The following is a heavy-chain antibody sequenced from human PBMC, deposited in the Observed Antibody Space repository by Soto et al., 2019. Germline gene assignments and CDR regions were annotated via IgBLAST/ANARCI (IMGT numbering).Heavy chain of an antibody. CDR3: ERAPEAAAYGMDV. CDR1: GFTFSSYW. CDR2: INSDGSST. V-gene: IGHV3-74*01. J-gene: IGHJ6*02. Sequence: PGGSLRLSCAASGFTFSSYWMHWVRQAPGKGLVWVSRINSDGSSTSYADSVKGRFTISRDNAKNTLYLQMNSLRAEDTAVYYCERAPEAAAYGMDVWGQGTTVTVSS. D-gene: IGHD6-13*01.